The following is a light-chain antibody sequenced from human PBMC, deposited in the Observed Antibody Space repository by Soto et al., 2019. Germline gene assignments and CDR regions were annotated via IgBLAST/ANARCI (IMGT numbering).Light chain of an antibody. CDR3: LKHNSYPRT. Sequence: DLQMTQSPSTLPSSLGESVTITCRASQSISNWLAWYQQKTGTAPKVLIYAVSSLRSGVPSRLSGSGSGTELNLTISRLQPEDFATYYCLKHNSYPRTFGQGTKVDIK. CDR2: AVS. CDR1: QSISNW. V-gene: IGKV1-5*01. J-gene: IGKJ1*01.